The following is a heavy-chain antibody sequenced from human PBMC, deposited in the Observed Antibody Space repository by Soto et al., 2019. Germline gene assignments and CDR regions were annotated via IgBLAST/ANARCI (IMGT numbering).Heavy chain of an antibody. CDR2: IIPIFGTA. J-gene: IGHJ6*02. D-gene: IGHD3-16*02. V-gene: IGHV1-69*13. CDR3: ARAKEAVLFRSYYYHYGMDV. Sequence: VASVKVSCKASGGTFSSYAISWVRQAPGQGLEWMGGIIPIFGTANYAQKFQGRVTITADESTSTAYMELSSLRSEDTAVYYCARAKEAVLFRSYYYHYGMDVWGQGNTVTV. CDR1: GGTFSSYA.